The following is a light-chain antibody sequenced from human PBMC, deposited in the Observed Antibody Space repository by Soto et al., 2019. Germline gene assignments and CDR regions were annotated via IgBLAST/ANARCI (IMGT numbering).Light chain of an antibody. CDR1: QSLLHITGETF. CDR3: MQSTQLPPT. V-gene: IGKV2D-29*02. Sequence: DVVMTQTPLSLSVAPGQPASISCKSSQSLLHITGETFLFWYLQKPGQSPQILIYEVSTRVSGVPDRFSGSGSGTDFTREISRVETDDVGIYYCMQSTQLPPTFGQGTRLGIE. J-gene: IGKJ5*01. CDR2: EVS.